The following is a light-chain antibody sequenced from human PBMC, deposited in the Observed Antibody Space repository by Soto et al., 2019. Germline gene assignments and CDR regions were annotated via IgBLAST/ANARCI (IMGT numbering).Light chain of an antibody. J-gene: IGKJ1*01. CDR3: QQYNSYWT. Sequence: DIPLTQSPSTLSGSLVDRVTITCRASQTISSWLAWYQQKPGKAPKLLIYSATRLESGVPSRFSGSGSGTEFTLTISSLQPDDFATYYCQQYNSYWTFGQGTKVDIK. V-gene: IGKV1-5*01. CDR1: QTISSW. CDR2: SAT.